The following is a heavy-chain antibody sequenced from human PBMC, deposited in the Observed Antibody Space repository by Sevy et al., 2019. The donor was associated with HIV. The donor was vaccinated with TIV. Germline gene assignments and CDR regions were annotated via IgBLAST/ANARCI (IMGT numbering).Heavy chain of an antibody. CDR2: ISWNSGSI. Sequence: GGSLRLSCAASGFTFDDYDMHWVRQAPGKGLEWVSGISWNSGSIGYADSVKGRFTISRDNAKNSLYLQMNSLRAEDTALYYCAKDKGYCTNGVCYTSYYYYGMDVWGQGTTVTVSS. D-gene: IGHD2-8*01. CDR3: AKDKGYCTNGVCYTSYYYYGMDV. CDR1: GFTFDDYD. V-gene: IGHV3-9*01. J-gene: IGHJ6*02.